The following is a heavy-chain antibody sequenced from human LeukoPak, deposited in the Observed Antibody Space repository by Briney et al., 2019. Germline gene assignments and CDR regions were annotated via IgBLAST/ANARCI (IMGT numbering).Heavy chain of an antibody. CDR1: GFTLSSNY. CDR2: IYSGGST. CDR3: ARDQVAASYYYYYMDV. D-gene: IGHD2-15*01. V-gene: IGHV3-53*01. J-gene: IGHJ6*03. Sequence: GGSLRLSCAASGFTLSSNYMSWVRQAPGKGLEWVSVIYSGGSTYYADSVKGRFTISRDNSKNTLYLQMNSLRAEDTAVYYCARDQVAASYYYYYMDVWGKGTTVTVSS.